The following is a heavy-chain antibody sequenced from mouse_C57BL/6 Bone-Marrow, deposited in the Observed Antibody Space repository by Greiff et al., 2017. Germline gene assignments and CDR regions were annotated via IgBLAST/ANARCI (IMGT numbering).Heavy chain of an antibody. V-gene: IGHV5-6*01. CDR1: GFTFSSYG. CDR2: ISSCGSYT. D-gene: IGHD1-1*01. CDR3: ASPSVVAHYYAMDY. Sequence: EVKLVESGGDLVKPGGSLKLSCAASGFTFSSYGMSWVRQTPDKRLEWVATISSCGSYTYYPGSVKGRFTISRDNAKNTLYLQMSSLKSEDTAMYYCASPSVVAHYYAMDYWGQGTSVTVSS. J-gene: IGHJ4*01.